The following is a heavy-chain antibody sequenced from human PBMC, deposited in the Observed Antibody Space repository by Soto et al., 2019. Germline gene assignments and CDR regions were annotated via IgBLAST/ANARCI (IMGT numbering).Heavy chain of an antibody. CDR3: ARDYYGMDV. Sequence: SETLSLTCTVSGGSISSGGYSWTWIRQSPGKGLEWIGYTYQSGSAYYNPSLKSRVTISVDRSKNQFSLNLTSVTAADTAVYYCARDYYGMDVWGQGTAVTVSS. CDR2: TYQSGSA. CDR1: GGSISSGGYS. V-gene: IGHV4-30-2*06. J-gene: IGHJ6*02.